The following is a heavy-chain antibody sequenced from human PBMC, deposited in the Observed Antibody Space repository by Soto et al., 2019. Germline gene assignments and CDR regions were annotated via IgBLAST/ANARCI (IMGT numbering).Heavy chain of an antibody. CDR2: IKSKTAGGTT. CDR3: TSLYYGH. CDR1: EFTFTNAW. Sequence: GGSLRLSCAGSEFTFTNAWMSWVRQAPGKGLEWVGRIKSKTAGGTTDYAAPVQGRFTISRDESRNTLYLQMNSLKSEDTAVYYCTSLYYGHWGQGTLVTVSS. J-gene: IGHJ4*02. D-gene: IGHD4-17*01. V-gene: IGHV3-15*01.